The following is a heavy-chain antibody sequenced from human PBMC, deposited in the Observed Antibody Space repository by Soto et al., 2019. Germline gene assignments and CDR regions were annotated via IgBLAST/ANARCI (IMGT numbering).Heavy chain of an antibody. CDR3: ASQNSLQYYYGMDV. Sequence: SETLSLTCAVYGGSFSGYYWSWIRQPPGKRLEWIGEINHSGSTNYNPSLKSRVTISVDTSKNQFSLKLSSVTAADTAVYYCASQNSLQYYYGMDVWGQGTTVTVSS. CDR2: INHSGST. CDR1: GGSFSGYY. J-gene: IGHJ6*02. V-gene: IGHV4-34*01. D-gene: IGHD1-7*01.